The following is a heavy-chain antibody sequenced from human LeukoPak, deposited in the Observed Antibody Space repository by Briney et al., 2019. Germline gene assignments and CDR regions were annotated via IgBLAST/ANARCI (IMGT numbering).Heavy chain of an antibody. D-gene: IGHD2-8*02. Sequence: GGSLRLSCAASGFTVSSNYMSWVRRAPGKGLEWVSVIYSGGSTYYADSVKGRFTISRDNSKNTLYLQMNSLRAEDTAMYYCARDRNTGYGMDVWGQGTTVTVSS. J-gene: IGHJ6*02. V-gene: IGHV3-53*01. CDR1: GFTVSSNY. CDR2: IYSGGST. CDR3: ARDRNTGYGMDV.